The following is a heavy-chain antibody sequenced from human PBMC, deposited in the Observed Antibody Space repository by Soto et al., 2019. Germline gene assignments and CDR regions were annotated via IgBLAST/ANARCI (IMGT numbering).Heavy chain of an antibody. CDR1: GYPVTAYY. Sequence: QLHLVQSGAVVKKPGASVTVSCSASGYPVTAYYMHWVRQAPGRGLEWMGGINPATGAAKYTQTFQGRVNMARATSTSTVFMELSGLTSEDTAVFYFAGGGGVGVAGSAAFDMWGQGTLVTVSS. V-gene: IGHV1-2*02. J-gene: IGHJ3*02. CDR3: AGGGGVGVAGSAAFDM. D-gene: IGHD3-3*01. CDR2: INPATGAA.